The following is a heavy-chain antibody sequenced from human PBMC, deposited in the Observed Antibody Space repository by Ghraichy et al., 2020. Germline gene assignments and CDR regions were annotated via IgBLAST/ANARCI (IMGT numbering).Heavy chain of an antibody. Sequence: GESLNISCAASGFTFSSYAMSWVRQAPGKGLEWVSAISGSGGSTYYADSVKGRFTISRDNSKNTLYLQMNSLRAEDTAVYYCAKSEAVVTPVYFDYWGQGTLVTVSS. CDR1: GFTFSSYA. CDR2: ISGSGGST. CDR3: AKSEAVVTPVYFDY. V-gene: IGHV3-23*01. J-gene: IGHJ4*02. D-gene: IGHD4-23*01.